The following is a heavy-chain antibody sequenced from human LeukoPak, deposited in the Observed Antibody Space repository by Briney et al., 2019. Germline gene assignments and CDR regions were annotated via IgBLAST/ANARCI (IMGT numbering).Heavy chain of an antibody. V-gene: IGHV1-69*13. CDR2: IIPIFGTA. D-gene: IGHD5-18*01. Sequence: ASVKVSCKASGYTFTSYAISWVRQAPGQGLEWMGGIIPIFGTANYAQKFQGRVTITADESTSTAYMELSSLRSEDTAVYYCARDRGPRGYSYGYLDYWGQGTLVTVSS. J-gene: IGHJ4*02. CDR1: GYTFTSYA. CDR3: ARDRGPRGYSYGYLDY.